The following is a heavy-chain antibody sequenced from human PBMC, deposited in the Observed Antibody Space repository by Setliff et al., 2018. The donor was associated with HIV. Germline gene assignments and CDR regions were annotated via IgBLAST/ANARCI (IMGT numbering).Heavy chain of an antibody. D-gene: IGHD3-22*01. Sequence: ASVKVSCKASGYVFTTYYIHWVQQTPGQGLEWMGIINPSGGATTSARKLQGRVTMTKDKSTTTVHMELSSLKSEDTAVYYCARGGRLDGTSGFYYPLQFWGQGTLVTVSS. CDR1: GYVFTTYY. CDR2: INPSGGAT. V-gene: IGHV1-46*04. J-gene: IGHJ4*02. CDR3: ARGGRLDGTSGFYYPLQF.